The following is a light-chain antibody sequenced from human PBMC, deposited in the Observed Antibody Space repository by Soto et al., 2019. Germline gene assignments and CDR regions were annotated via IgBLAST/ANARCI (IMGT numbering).Light chain of an antibody. Sequence: EIVMTQSPATLSVSPGGRATLSCRASQSISDTLAWYQQKPGQAPRLLIYSASRGATGFPARFSGSGSGTEFTLTISSLQSEDFAVYYCQQYNNWPPWTFGQGTKVDI. J-gene: IGKJ1*01. CDR2: SAS. CDR3: QQYNNWPPWT. CDR1: QSISDT. V-gene: IGKV3-15*01.